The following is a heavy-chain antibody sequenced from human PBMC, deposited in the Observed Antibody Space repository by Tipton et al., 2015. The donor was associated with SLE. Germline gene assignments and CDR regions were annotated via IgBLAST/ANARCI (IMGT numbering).Heavy chain of an antibody. CDR3: ARGFWSGYNRGLDY. CDR2: IKQDGSEK. V-gene: IGHV3-7*01. CDR1: GFTFSSYW. Sequence: GSLRLSCAASGFTFSSYWMSWVRQAPGKGLEWVANIKQDGSEKYYVDSVKGRFTISRDNAKNSLFLQMNSLRAEDTAVYYCARGFWSGYNRGLDYWGRGTLVTVSS. D-gene: IGHD3-3*01. J-gene: IGHJ4*02.